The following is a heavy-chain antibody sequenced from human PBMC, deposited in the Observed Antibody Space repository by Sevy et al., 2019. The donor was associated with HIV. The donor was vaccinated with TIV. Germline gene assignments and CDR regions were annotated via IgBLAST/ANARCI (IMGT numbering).Heavy chain of an antibody. D-gene: IGHD6-13*01. Sequence: GGSLRLSCAASGFTFSSYGMHWVRQAPGKGLEWVAVIWYDGSNKYDADSVKGRFTISRDNSKNTLYLQMNSLRAEDTAVYYCARDPWPYCSSWPDYRGQGTLVTVSS. CDR1: GFTFSSYG. CDR3: ARDPWPYCSSWPDY. J-gene: IGHJ4*02. CDR2: IWYDGSNK. V-gene: IGHV3-33*01.